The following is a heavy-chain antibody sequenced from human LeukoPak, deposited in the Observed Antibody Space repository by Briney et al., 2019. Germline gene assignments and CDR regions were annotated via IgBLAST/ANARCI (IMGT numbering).Heavy chain of an antibody. V-gene: IGHV3-33*01. CDR2: KWYDGSDK. Sequence: PGGSLRLSCAASGFTFSSYGMHWVRQAPGKGLEWVAVKWYDGSDKYYADSVKGRFTIPRDNSKNTLYLEMNSLRAEDTAVYYCARGSSHYYYGMDVWGQGTTVTVSS. D-gene: IGHD6-6*01. CDR1: GFTFSSYG. J-gene: IGHJ6*02. CDR3: ARGSSHYYYGMDV.